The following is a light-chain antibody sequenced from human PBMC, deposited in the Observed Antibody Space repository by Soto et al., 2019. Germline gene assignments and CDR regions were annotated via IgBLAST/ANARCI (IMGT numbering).Light chain of an antibody. V-gene: IGKV3D-20*02. CDR1: QSVSSSH. J-gene: IGKJ5*01. CDR2: GAS. Sequence: EIVLTQSPGTLSLSPGERATLSCRASQSVSSSHLAWYQQKPGQAPRLLISGASSRATGIPDRFTGSGSGTDFTLTISSLEPEDFAVYYCQQSSNWPPEITFGQGTRLDIK. CDR3: QQSSNWPPEIT.